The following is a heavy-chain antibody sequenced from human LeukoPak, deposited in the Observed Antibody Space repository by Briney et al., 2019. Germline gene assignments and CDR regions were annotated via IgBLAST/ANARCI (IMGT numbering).Heavy chain of an antibody. J-gene: IGHJ3*02. CDR1: GYTFTSYD. V-gene: IGHV1-2*02. CDR3: ARFPDYFDAFDI. D-gene: IGHD2/OR15-2a*01. Sequence: ASVKVSCKASGYTFTSYDINWVRQAPGQGLEWMGWINPNSGGTKYAQNFQGRLTATRDTSTSTAYMELSGLRADDTAVYYCARFPDYFDAFDIWGQGTMVTVSS. CDR2: INPNSGGT.